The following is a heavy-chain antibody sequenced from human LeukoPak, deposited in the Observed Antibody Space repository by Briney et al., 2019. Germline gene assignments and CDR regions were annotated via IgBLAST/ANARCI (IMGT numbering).Heavy chain of an antibody. J-gene: IGHJ4*02. CDR3: ARATEYYCSSTSCYVGPFDY. Sequence: PGGSLRLSCAASGFTFSSYWMSWVRQAPGKGLEWVANIKQDRSEKYYVDSVKGRFTISRDNAKNSLYLQMDSLRAEDTAVYYCARATEYYCSSTSCYVGPFDYWGQGTLVTVSS. CDR1: GFTFSSYW. D-gene: IGHD2-2*01. V-gene: IGHV3-7*01. CDR2: IKQDRSEK.